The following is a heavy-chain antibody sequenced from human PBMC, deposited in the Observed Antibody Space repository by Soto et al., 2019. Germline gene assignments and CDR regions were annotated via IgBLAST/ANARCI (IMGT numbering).Heavy chain of an antibody. CDR3: ATDASGAAAGLDY. D-gene: IGHD6-13*01. J-gene: IGHJ4*02. V-gene: IGHV1-24*01. CDR1: GYTLTELS. CDR2: IDSEDGET. Sequence: ASVKVSCKVSGYTLTELSMHWVRQAPGKGLEWMGGIDSEDGETIYAQKFQGRVTMTEDTSTDTAYMELSSLRSEDTAVYYCATDASGAAAGLDYWGQGTLVTVSS.